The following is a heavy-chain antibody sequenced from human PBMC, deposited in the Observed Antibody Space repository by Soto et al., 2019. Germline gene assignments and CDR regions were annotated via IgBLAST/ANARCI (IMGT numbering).Heavy chain of an antibody. CDR2: IIPIFGTP. Sequence: QVQLVQSGAEVKKPGSSVKVSCKASGGTFSSYAISWVRQAPGQGLEWMGGIIPIFGTPNYAQKFQGRVTITADESTSTADMELSSLRYEDTAVYYCAKDRGYSYGNYYYYGMDVWGQGTTVTVSS. D-gene: IGHD5-18*01. J-gene: IGHJ6*02. V-gene: IGHV1-69*12. CDR1: GGTFSSYA. CDR3: AKDRGYSYGNYYYYGMDV.